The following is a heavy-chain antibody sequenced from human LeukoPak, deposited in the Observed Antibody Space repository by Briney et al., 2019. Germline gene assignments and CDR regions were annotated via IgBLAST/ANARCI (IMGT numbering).Heavy chain of an antibody. Sequence: GGSLRLSCAASGFTFSSYWMSWVRQAPGKGLEWVANIKQDGSEKYYVDSVKGRFTISRDNAKNSLYLQMNSLRAEDTAVYYCARDQPTNWWNSEGSLFDYWGQGTLVTVSS. CDR1: GFTFSSYW. CDR2: IKQDGSEK. J-gene: IGHJ4*02. V-gene: IGHV3-7*01. CDR3: ARDQPTNWWNSEGSLFDY. D-gene: IGHD2-8*02.